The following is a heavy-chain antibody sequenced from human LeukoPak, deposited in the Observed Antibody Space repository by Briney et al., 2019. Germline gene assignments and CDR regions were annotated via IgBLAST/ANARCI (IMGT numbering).Heavy chain of an antibody. V-gene: IGHV3-48*03. CDR3: ARRPPL. Sequence: GGSLRLSCAASGFTFSTYEMNWVRQAPGKGLEWVSYISSSGTTTYYADSVKGRFTISRDNAKNSLYLQMNSLRVEDTAVYYCARRPPLWGRGTTVTVSS. CDR1: GFTFSTYE. CDR2: ISSSGTTT. J-gene: IGHJ6*02.